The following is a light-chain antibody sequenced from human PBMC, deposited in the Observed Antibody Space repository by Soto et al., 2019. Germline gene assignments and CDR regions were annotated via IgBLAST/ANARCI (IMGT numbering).Light chain of an antibody. J-gene: IGLJ3*02. CDR3: GAHARNNARV. Sequence: QSALTQSPSASASPGQSVTISCTGSSCDIGAYNYVSWYQQHPGKAPKLIIYEVNKRPSGVPDRFSGSKSGITASLTVSGLQADDEADYSCGAHARNNARVCGGG. V-gene: IGLV2-8*01. CDR1: SCDIGAYNY. CDR2: EVN.